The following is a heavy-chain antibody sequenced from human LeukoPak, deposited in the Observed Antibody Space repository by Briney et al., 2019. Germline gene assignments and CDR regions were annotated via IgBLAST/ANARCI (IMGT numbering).Heavy chain of an antibody. CDR1: GYTFTAYY. J-gene: IGHJ4*02. Sequence: ASVKVSCKTSGYTFTAYYMHWVRQAPGQGLEWMGWINPNSGVTKYTQKFQGRVTLTRNTSISTAYMDLSRLRSDDTAVYYCASEVVELFDWGQGTLVTVSS. D-gene: IGHD3-10*01. V-gene: IGHV1-2*02. CDR3: ASEVVELFD. CDR2: INPNSGVT.